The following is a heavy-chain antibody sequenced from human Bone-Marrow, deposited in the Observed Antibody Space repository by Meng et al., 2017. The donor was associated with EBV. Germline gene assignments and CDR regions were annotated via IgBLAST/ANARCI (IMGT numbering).Heavy chain of an antibody. D-gene: IGHD1-26*01. CDR1: GFIFSDSY. J-gene: IGHJ4*02. V-gene: IGHV3-11*01. CDR3: ARGSGRWTFDY. CDR2: ISNSGTTI. Sequence: VRLVQSGGDLVRPGGSLRLSCAASGFIFSDSYMSWIRQTPGKGLEWISYISNSGTTIKYADSVKGRFTISRDNAKNSLYLQMNSLRADDTAVYFCARGSGRWTFDYWGQGTLVTVSS.